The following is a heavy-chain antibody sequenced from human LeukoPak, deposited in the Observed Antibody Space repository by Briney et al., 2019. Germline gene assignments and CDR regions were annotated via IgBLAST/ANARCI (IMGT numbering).Heavy chain of an antibody. V-gene: IGHV1-2*02. CDR1: GYTFTGYY. Sequence: ASVKVSCKASGYTFTGYYMHWVRQAPGQGLEWMGWINPNSGGTNYAQKFQGRVTMTRDTSISTAYMELSRMRSDDTAVYYCARVRDVGYCSGGSCYSAEYFQHWGQGTLVTVSS. J-gene: IGHJ1*01. D-gene: IGHD2-15*01. CDR3: ARVRDVGYCSGGSCYSAEYFQH. CDR2: INPNSGGT.